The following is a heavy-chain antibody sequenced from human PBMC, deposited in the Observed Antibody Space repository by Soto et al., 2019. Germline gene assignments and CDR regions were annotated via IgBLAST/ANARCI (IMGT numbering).Heavy chain of an antibody. CDR3: VKDHCGGDCYSDPYFDY. Sequence: QVQLVESGGGVVQPGRSLRLSCAASGFMFTTYGLHWVRQAPGKGLEWVAVIWYDGSNQYYADSVKGRFTISRDNSKHILYLEMNSVRVEDTAVYYCVKDHCGGDCYSDPYFDYWGQGTLVTVSS. CDR2: IWYDGSNQ. D-gene: IGHD2-21*02. CDR1: GFMFTTYG. J-gene: IGHJ4*02. V-gene: IGHV3-33*06.